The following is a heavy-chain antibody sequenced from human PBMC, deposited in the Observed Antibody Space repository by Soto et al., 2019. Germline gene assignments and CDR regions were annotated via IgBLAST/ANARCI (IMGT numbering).Heavy chain of an antibody. CDR1: GFTFSSYG. CDR3: AKGIYGDYISYGMDV. D-gene: IGHD4-17*01. J-gene: IGHJ6*02. CDR2: ISYDGSNK. Sequence: GGSLRLSCAASGFTFSSYGMHWVRQAPGKGLEWVAVISYDGSNKYYADSVKGRFTISRDNSKNTLYLQMNSLRAEDTAVYYCAKGIYGDYISYGMDVWGQGTTVTV. V-gene: IGHV3-30*18.